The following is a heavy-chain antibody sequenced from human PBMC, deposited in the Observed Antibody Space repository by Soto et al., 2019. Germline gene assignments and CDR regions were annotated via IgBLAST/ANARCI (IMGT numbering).Heavy chain of an antibody. Sequence: QLQLQESGPGLVKPSETLSLTCTVSGGSISSSSYYWGWIRQPPGKGLEWIGSIYYSGSTYYNPSLKSRVTISVDTSKNQFSLKLSSVTAADTAVYYCARQGGAARPYYYYMDVWGKGTTVTVSS. CDR3: ARQGGAARPYYYYMDV. CDR1: GGSISSSSYY. D-gene: IGHD6-6*01. J-gene: IGHJ6*03. V-gene: IGHV4-39*01. CDR2: IYYSGST.